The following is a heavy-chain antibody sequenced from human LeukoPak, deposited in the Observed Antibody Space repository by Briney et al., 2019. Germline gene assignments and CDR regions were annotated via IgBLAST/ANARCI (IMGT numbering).Heavy chain of an antibody. CDR2: TSGSGGST. Sequence: GGSLRLSCAASGFTFSSYAMSWVRQAPGKGLEWVSGTSGSGGSTYYAGSVKGRFAISRDNSKNTLYLQMNSLRVEDTAVYYCAKNGGSQCYSHFDSWGPGTLVTVAS. V-gene: IGHV3-23*01. CDR1: GFTFSSYA. D-gene: IGHD2-15*01. CDR3: AKNGGSQCYSHFDS. J-gene: IGHJ4*02.